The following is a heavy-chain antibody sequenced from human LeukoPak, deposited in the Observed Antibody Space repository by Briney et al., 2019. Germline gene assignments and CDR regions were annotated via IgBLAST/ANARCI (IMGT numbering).Heavy chain of an antibody. CDR3: ARIDSGSYSGLFDY. V-gene: IGHV4-38-2*01. D-gene: IGHD1-26*01. Sequence: PSETLSLTCAVSGYSISSGYYWGWIRQPPGKGLEWIGSIYHSGSTYYNPSLKSRVTISVDTSKNQFSLKLSPVTAADTAVYYCARIDSGSYSGLFDYWGQGTLVTVSS. CDR1: GYSISSGYY. CDR2: IYHSGST. J-gene: IGHJ4*02.